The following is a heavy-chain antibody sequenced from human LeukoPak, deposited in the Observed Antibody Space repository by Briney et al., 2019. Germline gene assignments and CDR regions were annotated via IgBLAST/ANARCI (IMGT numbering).Heavy chain of an antibody. J-gene: IGHJ4*02. CDR1: GFTFSSYA. CDR2: IKQDGSEK. CDR3: ARETGSSNGNDY. V-gene: IGHV3-7*01. D-gene: IGHD6-13*01. Sequence: GGSLRLSCAASGFTFSSYAMSWVRQAPGKGLEWVANIKQDGSEKYYVDSVKGRFTISRDNAKNSLYLQMNSLRAEDTAVYYCARETGSSNGNDYWGQGTLVTVSS.